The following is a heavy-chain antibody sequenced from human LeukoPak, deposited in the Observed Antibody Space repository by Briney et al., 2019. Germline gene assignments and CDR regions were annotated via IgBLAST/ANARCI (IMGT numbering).Heavy chain of an antibody. D-gene: IGHD3-22*01. J-gene: IGHJ3*01. CDR1: GYRFNAYW. V-gene: IGHV5-51*01. Sequence: GESLKISCKGSGYRFNAYWIAWVRQMPGKGLEWMGIIYPDDSDTRYSPSFQGQVTISADKSVRTAYLQWSSLKASDTAMYYCARPNIASYYDSRGYDAFDVWGQGTMVTVSS. CDR2: IYPDDSDT. CDR3: ARPNIASYYDSRGYDAFDV.